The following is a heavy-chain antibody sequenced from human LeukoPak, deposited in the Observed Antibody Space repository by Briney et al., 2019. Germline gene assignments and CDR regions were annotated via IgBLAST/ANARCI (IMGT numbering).Heavy chain of an antibody. V-gene: IGHV3-23*01. CDR2: ISGSGGST. CDR1: GFTFSDYY. CDR3: AAGPRDYYYGMDV. Sequence: RSGGSLRLSCAASGFTFSDYYMSWIRQAPGKGLEWVSAISGSGGSTYYADSVKGRFTISRDNSKNTLYLQMNSLRAEDTAVYYCAAGPRDYYYGMDVWGQGTTVTVSS. J-gene: IGHJ6*02.